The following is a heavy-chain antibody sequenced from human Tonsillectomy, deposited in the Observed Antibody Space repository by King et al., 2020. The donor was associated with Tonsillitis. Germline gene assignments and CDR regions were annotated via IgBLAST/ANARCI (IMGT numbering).Heavy chain of an antibody. D-gene: IGHD3-10*01. V-gene: IGHV4-4*07. Sequence: VQLQESGPGLVKPSETLSLTCTVSGGSISSYYWSWIRQPAGKGLEWIGRIYTSGSTNYNPSLTSRVTMSVDTSKNQFSLQLSSVTAADTAVYYCARVRRRGVTSGWFDTWGQGTLVTVSA. CDR1: GGSISSYY. J-gene: IGHJ5*02. CDR2: IYTSGST. CDR3: ARVRRRGVTSGWFDT.